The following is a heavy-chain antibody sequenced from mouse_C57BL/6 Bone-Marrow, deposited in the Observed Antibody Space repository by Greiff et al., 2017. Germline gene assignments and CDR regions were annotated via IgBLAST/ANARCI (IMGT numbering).Heavy chain of an antibody. CDR2: IHPNSGST. D-gene: IGHD2-2*01. CDR1: GYTFPSYW. J-gene: IGHJ1*03. Sequence: QVQLQQPGAELVKPGASVKLSCKASGYTFPSYWMHWVKQRPGQGLEWIGMIHPNSGSTNYNEKFKSKATLTVDKSSSSAYMQRSSLTSEDAAVYYCAGGYPWYFDVWGTGTTVTVSS. V-gene: IGHV1-64*01. CDR3: AGGYPWYFDV.